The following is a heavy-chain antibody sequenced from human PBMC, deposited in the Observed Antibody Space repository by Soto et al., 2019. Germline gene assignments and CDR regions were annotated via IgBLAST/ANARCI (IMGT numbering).Heavy chain of an antibody. CDR1: GFTFSRFW. Sequence: PGGSLRLSCAASGFTFSRFWMSWVRQAPGKGLEWVANIKEDGSEKYYVDSVKGRFTISRDNAKKSLYLQMSNLRADDTAIYYCASLPQGYYDRSGRLVDYWGHGTLVTVSS. J-gene: IGHJ4*01. CDR2: IKEDGSEK. V-gene: IGHV3-7*03. D-gene: IGHD3-22*01. CDR3: ASLPQGYYDRSGRLVDY.